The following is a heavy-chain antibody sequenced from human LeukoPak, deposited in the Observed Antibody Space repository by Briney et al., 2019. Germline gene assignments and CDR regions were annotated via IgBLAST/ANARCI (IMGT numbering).Heavy chain of an antibody. J-gene: IGHJ3*02. CDR1: GYTFTSYG. CDR2: IIPIFGTA. V-gene: IGHV1-69*13. Sequence: ASVKVSCKASGYTFTSYGISWVRQAPGQGLEWMGGIIPIFGTANYAQKFQGRVTITADESTSTAYMELSSLRSEDTAVYYCARTQWLGDAFDIWGQGTMVTVSS. D-gene: IGHD6-19*01. CDR3: ARTQWLGDAFDI.